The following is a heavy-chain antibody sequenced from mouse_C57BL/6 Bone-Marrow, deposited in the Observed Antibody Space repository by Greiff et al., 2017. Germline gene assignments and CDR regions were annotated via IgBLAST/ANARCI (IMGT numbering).Heavy chain of an antibody. J-gene: IGHJ1*03. V-gene: IGHV1-55*01. D-gene: IGHD2-3*01. CDR2: IYPGSGST. CDR3: ARLSGYSHWYFDV. CDR1: GYTFTSYW. Sequence: QVQLQQPGAELVKPGASVQMSCKASGYTFTSYWITWVKQRPGQGLEWIGDIYPGSGSTNYNEKFKSKATLTVETSSSTAYMQLSSVTSEDSAVYYCARLSGYSHWYFDVWGTGTTVTVSS.